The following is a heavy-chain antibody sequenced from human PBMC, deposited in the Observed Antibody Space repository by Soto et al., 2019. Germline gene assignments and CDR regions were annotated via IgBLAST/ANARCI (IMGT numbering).Heavy chain of an antibody. CDR2: IFGSGGT. Sequence: QVQLQESGPGLVKPSQTLSLTCIVSGGSISSGGYYWSWIRQLPGKGLEYIGYIFGSGGTYYNPSLKSRVTISGATSKTQFSLKLSSVTAADTAVYYCARLRSLGGLYTMDVWGQGTTVIVSS. V-gene: IGHV4-31*03. D-gene: IGHD3-3*01. CDR3: ARLRSLGGLYTMDV. J-gene: IGHJ6*02. CDR1: GGSISSGGYY.